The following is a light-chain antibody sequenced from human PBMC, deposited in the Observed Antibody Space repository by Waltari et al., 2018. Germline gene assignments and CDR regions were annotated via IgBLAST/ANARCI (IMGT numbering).Light chain of an antibody. Sequence: EIVLTQSPGTLSLSPGERATLSCRASQSVSSSYLAWYQQKPGQAPRLLIYGASSRATGIPDRFSGSGSGTDFTLTISRLEPEDCAVYYCQQYGRSGTFGQGTKVEIK. J-gene: IGKJ1*01. V-gene: IGKV3-20*01. CDR2: GAS. CDR1: QSVSSSY. CDR3: QQYGRSGT.